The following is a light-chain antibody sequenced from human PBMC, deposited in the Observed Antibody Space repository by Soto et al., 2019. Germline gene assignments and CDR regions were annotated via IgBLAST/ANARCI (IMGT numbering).Light chain of an antibody. J-gene: IGKJ1*01. CDR3: QQYNSPWT. CDR1: QSISSW. CDR2: KAS. Sequence: DIQMTQSPSTLSASVGDRVTITCRASQSISSWLAWYQQKPGKAPKLLIYKASSLESGVPSRFSGSGSGKVFPLTISSLQHDDFANYYCQQYNSPWTFGQGTKVEIK. V-gene: IGKV1-5*03.